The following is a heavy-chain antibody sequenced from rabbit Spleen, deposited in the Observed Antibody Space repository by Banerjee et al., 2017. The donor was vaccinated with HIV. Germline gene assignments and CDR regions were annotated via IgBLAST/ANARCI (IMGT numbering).Heavy chain of an antibody. V-gene: IGHV1S45*01. CDR2: INTATGKA. CDR1: GFSFNSGYD. CDR3: ARDTGSSFSSYGMDL. Sequence: QEQLVESGGGLVKPEGSLTLTCKASGFSFNSGYDMCWVRQAPGKGLEWIACINTATGKAVYASWAKGRFTISKTSSTTVTLQMTSLTAADTATYFCARDTGSSFSSYGMDLWGPGTLVTVS. D-gene: IGHD8-1*01. J-gene: IGHJ6*01.